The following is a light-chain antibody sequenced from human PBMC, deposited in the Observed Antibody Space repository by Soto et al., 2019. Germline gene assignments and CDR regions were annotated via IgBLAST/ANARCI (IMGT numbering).Light chain of an antibody. V-gene: IGLV2-14*01. J-gene: IGLJ1*01. CDR2: EVS. CDR3: NSYVGSNNYV. CDR1: SSDVGAYNY. Sequence: QSALTQPASVSGSPGQSITISCTGTSSDVGAYNYVSWYQQHPGKAPKLMIYEVSDRPSGVSNRFSGSKSGNTASLTISGLQAEDEADYYCNSYVGSNNYVFGTGTKVTVL.